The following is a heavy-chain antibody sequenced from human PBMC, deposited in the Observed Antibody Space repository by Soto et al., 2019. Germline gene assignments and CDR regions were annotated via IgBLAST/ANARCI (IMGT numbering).Heavy chain of an antibody. CDR1: GFTFSSYA. D-gene: IGHD3-16*01. CDR2: ISYDGRNK. Sequence: QVQLVESGGGVVQPGRSLRLYCAASGFTFSSYAMHWVRQAPGQGLEWVAVISYDGRNKYYADSVKGRFTISRDNSKNTLYLHMNSLRAEDTAVYYCARAPYPGLRGDAFEIWGQGTMVNVSS. J-gene: IGHJ3*02. V-gene: IGHV3-30*04. CDR3: ARAPYPGLRGDAFEI.